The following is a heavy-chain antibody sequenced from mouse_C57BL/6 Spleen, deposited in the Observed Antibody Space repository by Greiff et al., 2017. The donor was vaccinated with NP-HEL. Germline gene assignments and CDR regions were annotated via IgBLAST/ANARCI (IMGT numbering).Heavy chain of an antibody. J-gene: IGHJ2*01. CDR3: ARTSAPGGYFDY. CDR2: IYPGDGDT. V-gene: IGHV1-82*01. Sequence: VQLQQSGPELVKPGASVKISCKASGYAFSSSWMNWVKQRPGKGLEWIGRIYPGDGDTNYNGKFKGKATLTADKSSSTAYMQLSSLTSEDSAVYFCARTSAPGGYFDYWGQGTTLTVSS. CDR1: GYAFSSSW.